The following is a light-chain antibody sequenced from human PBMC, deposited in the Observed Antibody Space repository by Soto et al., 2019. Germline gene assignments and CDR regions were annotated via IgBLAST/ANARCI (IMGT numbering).Light chain of an antibody. Sequence: DIQMTQSPSTLSASVGDRVTIICRASQNINSWLAWYQQKPGKAPKLLIYDASSLESGVPSRFSGSGSGTEFTLTVSSLQPDDFATDYCQQYNSYPYTFGQGTKLEIK. CDR3: QQYNSYPYT. CDR1: QNINSW. CDR2: DAS. J-gene: IGKJ2*01. V-gene: IGKV1-5*02.